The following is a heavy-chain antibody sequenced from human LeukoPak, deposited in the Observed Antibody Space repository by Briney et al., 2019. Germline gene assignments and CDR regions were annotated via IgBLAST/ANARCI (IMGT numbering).Heavy chain of an antibody. D-gene: IGHD3-9*01. CDR3: ARDHYDILTGYSPPEKYYYYYYTDV. V-gene: IGHV1-46*01. J-gene: IGHJ6*03. CDR2: INPSGGST. CDR1: GYTFTSYY. Sequence: ASVKVSCKASGYTFTSYYTHWVRQAPGQGLEWMGIINPSGGSTSCAQKFQGRVTMTRDTSTSTVYMELSSLRSEDTAVYYCARDHYDILTGYSPPEKYYYYYYTDVWGKGTTVTVSS.